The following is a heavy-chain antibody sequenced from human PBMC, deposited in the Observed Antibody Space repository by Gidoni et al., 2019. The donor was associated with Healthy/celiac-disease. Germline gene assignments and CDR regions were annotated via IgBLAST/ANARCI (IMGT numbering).Heavy chain of an antibody. J-gene: IGHJ5*02. CDR1: GGSISSYY. CDR2: IYYSGST. Sequence: QVQLQESGPGLVKPSATLSLTCTVSGGSISSYYWSWIRQPPGKGLEWIGYIYYSGSTNYNPSLKSRVTISVDTSKNQFSLKLSSVTAADTAVYYCARQGGYYGFNNWFDPWGQGTLVTVSS. CDR3: ARQGGYYGFNNWFDP. V-gene: IGHV4-59*08. D-gene: IGHD3-10*01.